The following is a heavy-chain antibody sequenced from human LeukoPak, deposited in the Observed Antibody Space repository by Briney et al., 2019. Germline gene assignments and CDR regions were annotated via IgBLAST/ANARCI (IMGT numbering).Heavy chain of an antibody. V-gene: IGHV1-69*13. J-gene: IGHJ4*02. CDR2: ITPILGAA. D-gene: IGHD4-23*01. CDR3: ARNSRVASTSGLNY. Sequence: SVNVSCKASGSNFSSHPFTWVRQAAGQGLERMGEITPILGAANYAQTFQGRVTITADESTSTVFMELSSLRSDDTAFYYCARNSRVASTSGLNYWGQGTLVTVSS. CDR1: GSNFSSHP.